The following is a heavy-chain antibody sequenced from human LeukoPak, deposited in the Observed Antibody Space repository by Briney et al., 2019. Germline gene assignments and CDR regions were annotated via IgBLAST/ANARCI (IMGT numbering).Heavy chain of an antibody. D-gene: IGHD2/OR15-2a*01. CDR1: GFTFSSYA. V-gene: IGHV3-23*01. J-gene: IGHJ4*02. CDR2: ISGSGGST. CDR3: AKGGFFYGRNYYYFDY. Sequence: PGGSLRLSCAASGFTFSSYAMSWVRQAPGKGLEWVSAISGSGGSTYYADSVKGRFTISRDNSKNTLYLQMNSLRAEDTAVYYCAKGGFFYGRNYYYFDYWGQGTLVTVSS.